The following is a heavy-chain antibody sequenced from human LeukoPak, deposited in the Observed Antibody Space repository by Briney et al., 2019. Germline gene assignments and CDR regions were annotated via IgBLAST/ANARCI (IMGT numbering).Heavy chain of an antibody. CDR1: GGPISIYY. D-gene: IGHD3-16*01. J-gene: IGHJ4*02. CDR2: IYTSGST. V-gene: IGHV4-4*07. Sequence: SETLFLTCTVSGGPISIYYWSGIRQPAGKGLEWIGRIYTSGSTNYNPSLKSRVTISVDKSKNQFSLKLSSVTAADTAVYYCARDYDAGYFDYWGQGTLVTVSS. CDR3: ARDYDAGYFDY.